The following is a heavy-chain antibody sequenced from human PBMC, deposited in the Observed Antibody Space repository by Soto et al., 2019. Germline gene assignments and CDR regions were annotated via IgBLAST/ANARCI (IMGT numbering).Heavy chain of an antibody. CDR3: GRCTSTSCHLGSDY. D-gene: IGHD2-2*01. CDR1: GFTFSSYA. J-gene: IGHJ4*02. CDR2: ISHDGINK. Sequence: QVLLVDSGGGVVQPGRSLRLFCAASGFTFSSYAMNWVRQAPGKGLEWVALISHDGINKYYADSVRGRFTISRDSSTNTLYLQMNSLRAADTAVYYCGRCTSTSCHLGSDYWGQGTLVTVSS. V-gene: IGHV3-30-3*01.